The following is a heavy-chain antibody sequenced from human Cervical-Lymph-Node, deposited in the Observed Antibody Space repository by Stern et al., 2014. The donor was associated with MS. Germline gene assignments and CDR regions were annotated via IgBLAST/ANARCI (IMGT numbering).Heavy chain of an antibody. Sequence: QVQLVQSGAEVKKPGSSVKVSCRTSGGTFSNSAFSWIRQAPGPGLEWMGAIIPIFGPATYAQRFQGRVTISAHESTNTAYMELSSLRSEDTAVYYCATSAGFYSAMDVWGPGTTVAVSS. CDR2: IIPIFGPA. CDR1: GGTFSNSA. V-gene: IGHV1-69*01. CDR3: ATSAGFYSAMDV. D-gene: IGHD2-21*01. J-gene: IGHJ6*02.